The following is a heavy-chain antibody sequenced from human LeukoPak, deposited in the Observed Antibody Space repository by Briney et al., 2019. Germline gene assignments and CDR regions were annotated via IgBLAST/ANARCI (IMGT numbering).Heavy chain of an antibody. CDR2: ISSSSITI. CDR1: GFTFSSYS. D-gene: IGHD3-22*01. J-gene: IGHJ4*02. V-gene: IGHV3-48*01. Sequence: QPGGSLRLSCAASGFTFSSYSMNWVRQAPGKGLEWVSYISSSSITIYYADSVKGRFTISRDNAKNSLYLQMNSLRAEDTAVYYCARRRRSISPIGDYWGQGTLATVSS. CDR3: ARRRRSISPIGDY.